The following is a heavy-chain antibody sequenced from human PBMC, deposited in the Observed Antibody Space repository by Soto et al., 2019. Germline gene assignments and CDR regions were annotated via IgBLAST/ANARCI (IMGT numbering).Heavy chain of an antibody. CDR1: SGSISGYY. CDR3: ARGNYYDSSGYFDY. CDR2: FFYSGST. Sequence: PSETLSLTCTVSSGSISGYYWSWIRQPPGKGLEWIAYFFYSGSTNYNPSLKSRVTISVDTSKNQFSLKLSSVTAADTAVYYCARGNYYDSSGYFDYWGQGTLVTVSS. D-gene: IGHD3-22*01. V-gene: IGHV4-59*01. J-gene: IGHJ4*02.